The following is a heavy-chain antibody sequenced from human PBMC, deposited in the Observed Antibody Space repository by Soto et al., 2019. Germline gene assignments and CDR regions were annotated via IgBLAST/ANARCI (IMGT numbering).Heavy chain of an antibody. Sequence: SETLSLTCTVSGGSISSSSYYWGWIRQPPGKGLEWIGSIYYSGSTYYNPSLKSRVTISVDTSKNQFSLKLSSVTAADTAVYYCARRQSQAAWVYGSYNWFDPWGQGTLVTVSS. CDR1: GGSISSSSYY. D-gene: IGHD6-13*01. CDR2: IYYSGST. J-gene: IGHJ5*02. V-gene: IGHV4-39*01. CDR3: ARRQSQAAWVYGSYNWFDP.